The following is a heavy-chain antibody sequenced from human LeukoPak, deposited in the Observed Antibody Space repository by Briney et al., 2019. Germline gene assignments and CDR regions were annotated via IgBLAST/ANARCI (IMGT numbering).Heavy chain of an antibody. V-gene: IGHV1-18*01. CDR2: ISAYNGNT. Sequence: ASVKVSCKASGYTFTSYGISWVRQAPGQGLEWMGWISAYNGNTNYAQKLQGRVTMTTDTSTSTAYMELNSLRVEDTAVYYCARQGSGSIYNWFDPWGQGTLVTVSS. CDR3: ARQGSGSIYNWFDP. J-gene: IGHJ5*02. CDR1: GYTFTSYG. D-gene: IGHD3-10*01.